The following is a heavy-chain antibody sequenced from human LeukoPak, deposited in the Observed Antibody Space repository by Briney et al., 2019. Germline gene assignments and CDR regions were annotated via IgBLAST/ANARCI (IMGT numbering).Heavy chain of an antibody. CDR3: AREVIAAAGRFDY. CDR2: INPNSGGT. V-gene: IGHV1-2*02. Sequence: VASVKVSCKASGYTFTGYYIHWVRQAPGQGLEWMGWINPNSGGTNYAQKFQGRVTMTRDTSISTAYMELSRLRSDDTAVYYCAREVIAAAGRFDYWGQGTLVTVSS. CDR1: GYTFTGYY. J-gene: IGHJ4*02. D-gene: IGHD6-13*01.